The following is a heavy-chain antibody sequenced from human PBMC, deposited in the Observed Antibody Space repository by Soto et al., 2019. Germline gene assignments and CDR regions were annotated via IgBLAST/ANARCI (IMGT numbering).Heavy chain of an antibody. CDR1: GGSFSGYY. CDR2: INHSGST. Sequence: QVQLQQWGAGLLKPSETLSLTCAVYGGSFSGYYWSWIRQPPGKGLEWIGEINHSGSTNYNPYLKSRVPISIDTSKNQFLLKLSFGTAADTAVYYCARTHSTGTSTGVGYNRFAPWGQGTQVTVSS. J-gene: IGHJ5*01. CDR3: ARTHSTGTSTGVGYNRFAP. V-gene: IGHV4-34*01. D-gene: IGHD1-1*01.